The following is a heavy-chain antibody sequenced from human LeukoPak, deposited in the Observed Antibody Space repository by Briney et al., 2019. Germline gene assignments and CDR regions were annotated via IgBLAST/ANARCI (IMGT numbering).Heavy chain of an antibody. J-gene: IGHJ5*02. CDR3: ARVDLSIAGVYWSDP. D-gene: IGHD2-8*01. CDR2: IYHSGST. V-gene: IGHV4-4*02. Sequence: SGTLSLTCTVSGDSINSLDLWSWDRQPPGKGLEWIGYIYHSGSTYYNPSLKSRVTISVDRSKNQFSLKLSSVTAADTAVYYCARVDLSIAGVYWSDPWGQGTLVTVSS. CDR1: GDSINSLDL.